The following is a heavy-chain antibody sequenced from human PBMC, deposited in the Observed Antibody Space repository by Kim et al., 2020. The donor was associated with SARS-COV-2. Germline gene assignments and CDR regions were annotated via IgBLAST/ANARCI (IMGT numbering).Heavy chain of an antibody. CDR2: SYYSGST. V-gene: IGHV4-39*07. CDR3: ARDQDYYGSGSYPYYF. D-gene: IGHD3-10*01. Sequence: SETLSLTCTVSGGAISSSSYYWGWIRQPPGKGLEWIGSSYYSGSTYYNPSLKSRVTISVDTSKNQFSLKLSSVTAADTAVYYCARDQDYYGSGSYPYYF. J-gene: IGHJ4*01. CDR1: GGAISSSSYY.